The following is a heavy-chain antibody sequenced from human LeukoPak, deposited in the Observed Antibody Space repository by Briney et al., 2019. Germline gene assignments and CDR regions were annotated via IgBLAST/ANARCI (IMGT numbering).Heavy chain of an antibody. CDR1: GGSISSGGYS. V-gene: IGHV4-61*08. D-gene: IGHD2-21*02. J-gene: IGHJ4*02. CDR3: ARGDFQRLFDY. CDR2: IYYSGST. Sequence: SETLSLTCAVSGGSISSGGYSWSWIRQPPGKGLEWIGYIYYSGSTNYNPSLKSRVTISVDTSKNQFSLKLSSVTAADTAVYYCARGDFQRLFDYWGQGTLVTVSS.